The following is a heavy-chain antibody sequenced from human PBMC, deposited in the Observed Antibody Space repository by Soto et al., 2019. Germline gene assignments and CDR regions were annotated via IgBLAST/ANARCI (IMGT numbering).Heavy chain of an antibody. V-gene: IGHV1-2*02. J-gene: IGHJ4*02. Sequence: AASVKVSCKASRYTFTGYFMHWVRQAPGQGLEWMGWFNPNSGDTDYAQKFQGRVTMTRDTSITTAYMELTRLGSDDTAVYYCARALLTRPVIEKAINSWAQEPLVTVST. CDR1: RYTFTGYF. CDR2: FNPNSGDT. CDR3: ARALLTRPVIEKAINS. D-gene: IGHD2-21*01.